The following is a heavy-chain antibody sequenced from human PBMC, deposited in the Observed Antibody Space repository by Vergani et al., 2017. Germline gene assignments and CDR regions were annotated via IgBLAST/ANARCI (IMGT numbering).Heavy chain of an antibody. Sequence: QVQLVQSGAEVKKPGASVKVSCKASGYTFTGYGITWVRQAPGQGLEWMGWISAYNGNTDYEQNLQDRVTMTTDTSTNTAYMELRRLRSDDTAVYYCAREVRGCSRTSCSPYYFDYWGQGTLVTVSS. CDR2: ISAYNGNT. CDR3: AREVRGCSRTSCSPYYFDY. J-gene: IGHJ4*02. D-gene: IGHD2-2*01. CDR1: GYTFTGYG. V-gene: IGHV1-18*01.